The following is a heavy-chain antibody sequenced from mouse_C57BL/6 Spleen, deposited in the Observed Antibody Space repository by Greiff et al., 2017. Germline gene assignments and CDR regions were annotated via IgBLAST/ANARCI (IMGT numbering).Heavy chain of an antibody. V-gene: IGHV7-3*01. CDR1: GFTFTDYY. Sequence: DVKLVESGGGLVQPGGSLSLSCAASGFTFTDYYMSWVRQPPGKALEWLGFIRNKANGYTTEYSASVKGRFTISRDNAQSILYLQMTARRAEDNATCYCARYPPITTVVARYFDVWGTGTTVTVSS. J-gene: IGHJ1*03. CDR3: ARYPPITTVVARYFDV. CDR2: IRNKANGYTT. D-gene: IGHD1-1*01.